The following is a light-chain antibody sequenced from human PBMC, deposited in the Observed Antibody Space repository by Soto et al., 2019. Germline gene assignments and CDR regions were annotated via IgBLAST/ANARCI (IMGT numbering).Light chain of an antibody. CDR1: QSIINW. CDR3: QQYNSLPWT. J-gene: IGKJ1*01. Sequence: DIQMTQSPSTLSASVGDRVTITRRASQSIINWLGWYQQKPGKAPKLLIYKASSLESGVPSRFSGSGSGTDFTLTINRLQPDDFATYYCQQYNSLPWTFGQGTKVDIK. V-gene: IGKV1-5*03. CDR2: KAS.